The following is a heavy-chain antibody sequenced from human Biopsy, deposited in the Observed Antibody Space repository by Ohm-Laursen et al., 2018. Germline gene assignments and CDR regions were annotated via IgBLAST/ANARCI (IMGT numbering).Heavy chain of an antibody. J-gene: IGHJ6*02. CDR2: TSKGGNT. Sequence: TLSLTCTVSGGSFTGHYWTWIRQPPGKGLEWIGRTSKGGNTNHNPSLKSRVSMSVDTSKNQLSLTLRSVTAADTAVYYCARELPSSYDYAMDVWGQGTKVTVSS. V-gene: IGHV4-4*07. CDR3: ARELPSSYDYAMDV. CDR1: GGSFTGHY.